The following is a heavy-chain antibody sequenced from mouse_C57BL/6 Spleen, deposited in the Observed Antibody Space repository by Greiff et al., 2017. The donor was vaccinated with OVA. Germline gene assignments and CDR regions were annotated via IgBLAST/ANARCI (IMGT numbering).Heavy chain of an antibody. V-gene: IGHV5-4*03. CDR3: ASPDSSGYGGFAY. J-gene: IGHJ3*01. Sequence: EVMLVESGGGLVKPGGSLKLSCAASGFTFSSYAMSWVRQTPEKRLEWVATISDGGSYTYYPDNVKGRFTISRDNAKNNLYLQMSHLKSEDTAMYYCASPDSSGYGGFAYWGQGTLVTVSA. CDR1: GFTFSSYA. D-gene: IGHD3-2*02. CDR2: ISDGGSYT.